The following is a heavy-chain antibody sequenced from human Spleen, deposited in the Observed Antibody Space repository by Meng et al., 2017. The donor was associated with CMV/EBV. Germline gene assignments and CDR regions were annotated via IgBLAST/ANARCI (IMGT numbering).Heavy chain of an antibody. J-gene: IGHJ6*02. Sequence: SLKISCAASGFTFDDYAMHWVRQAPGKGLEWVSGISWNSGSIGYADSVKGRFTISRDNTKNTLYLQMNSLRAEDTAVYYCARDRLSSYYDFGSASYARIHGVDVWGQGTTVTVSS. CDR3: ARDRLSSYYDFGSASYARIHGVDV. CDR2: ISWNSGSI. V-gene: IGHV3-9*01. CDR1: GFTFDDYA. D-gene: IGHD3-3*01.